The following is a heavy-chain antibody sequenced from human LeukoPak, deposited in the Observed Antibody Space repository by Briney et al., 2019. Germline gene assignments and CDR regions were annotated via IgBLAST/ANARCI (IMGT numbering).Heavy chain of an antibody. Sequence: GGSLRLSCAASGFTFSSYAMHWVRQAPGKGLEWVANIKQDGSEKFYVDSMKGRFTISRDNSKNSLYLQMNSLRAEDTAMYYCARDPAGYSSRWSPLQFDYWGQGTLVSVSS. J-gene: IGHJ4*02. V-gene: IGHV3-7*01. CDR2: IKQDGSEK. CDR1: GFTFSSYA. CDR3: ARDPAGYSSRWSPLQFDY. D-gene: IGHD6-13*01.